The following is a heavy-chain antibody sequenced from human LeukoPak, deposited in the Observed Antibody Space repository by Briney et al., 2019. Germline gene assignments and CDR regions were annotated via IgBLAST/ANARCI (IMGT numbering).Heavy chain of an antibody. V-gene: IGHV1-2*02. Sequence: ASVKVSCKASGYTFTGYYMHWVRQAPGQGLEWMGWINPNSGGTNYAQKFQGRVTMTRDTSISTAYMELSRLRSDDTAVYYCARDLFDYYDSSGYYGGIWGQGTLVTVSS. D-gene: IGHD3-22*01. CDR2: INPNSGGT. J-gene: IGHJ4*02. CDR3: ARDLFDYYDSSGYYGGI. CDR1: GYTFTGYY.